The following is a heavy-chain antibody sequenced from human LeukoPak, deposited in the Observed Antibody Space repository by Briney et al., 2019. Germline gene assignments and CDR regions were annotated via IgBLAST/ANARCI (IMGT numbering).Heavy chain of an antibody. CDR2: INQDGTEK. V-gene: IGHV3-7*01. J-gene: IGHJ4*02. CDR1: GFTFSSHW. CDR3: ARDTPVSAGYFDY. Sequence: PGGSLRLSCVASGFTFSSHWMTWVRQAPGKGLEWVATINQDGTEKYCVDSVNGRFTISRDNAKKSLYLQMNSLRAEDTAVYYCARDTPVSAGYFDYWGRGILVTVSS. D-gene: IGHD2-21*02.